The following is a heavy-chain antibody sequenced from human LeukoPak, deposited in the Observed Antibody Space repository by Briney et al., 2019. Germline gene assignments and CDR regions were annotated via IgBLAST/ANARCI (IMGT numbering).Heavy chain of an antibody. J-gene: IGHJ6*03. D-gene: IGHD6-19*01. CDR2: IKQDGSEK. CDR3: ARVKELYSSGWVSYYYYMDV. CDR1: GFTFSSYW. Sequence: GGSLRLSCAASGFTFSSYWMSWVRQAPGMGLEWVANIKQDGSEKYYVESVKGRFTISRDSAKNSLYLQMSSLRAEDTAVYYCARVKELYSSGWVSYYYYMDVWGKGTTVTVSS. V-gene: IGHV3-7*01.